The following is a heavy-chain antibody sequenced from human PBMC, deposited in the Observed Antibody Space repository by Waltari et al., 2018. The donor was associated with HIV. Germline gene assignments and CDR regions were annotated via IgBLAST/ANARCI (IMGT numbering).Heavy chain of an antibody. CDR3: ASPTGYSSGWDWFDP. CDR2: IYYSGST. CDR1: GGSISSSSYY. D-gene: IGHD6-19*01. V-gene: IGHV4-39*07. J-gene: IGHJ5*02. Sequence: QLQLQESGPGLVKPSETLSLTCTVSGGSISSSSYYWGWIRQPTGKGLEWIGSIYYSGSTYYNPSLKSRVTISVDTSKNQFSLKLSSVTAADTAVYYCASPTGYSSGWDWFDPWGQGTLVTVSS.